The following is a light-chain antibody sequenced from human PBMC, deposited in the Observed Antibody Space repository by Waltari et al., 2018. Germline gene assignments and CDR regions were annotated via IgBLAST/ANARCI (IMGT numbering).Light chain of an antibody. CDR3: QQYQAWYT. CDR2: AAS. J-gene: IGKJ2*01. V-gene: IGKV3D-15*01. CDR1: EPIGIN. Sequence: EVVLTQSPATLSVSPGDRVTLSCWASEPIGINLAWYQQRPGQAPILLIYAASFRATGIPARFSGSGSGTEFTLSITSLQSEDFGMYFCQQYQAWYTFGQGTKLEI.